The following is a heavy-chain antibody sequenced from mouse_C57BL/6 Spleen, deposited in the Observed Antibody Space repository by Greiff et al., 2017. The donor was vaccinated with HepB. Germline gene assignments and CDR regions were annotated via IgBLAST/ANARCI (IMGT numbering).Heavy chain of an antibody. CDR2: IDPSDSYT. Sequence: QVQLQQPGAELVMPGASVKLSCKASGYTFTSYWMHWVKQRPGQGLEWIGEIDPSDSYTNYNQKFKGKSTLTVDKSSSTAYMQLSSLTSEDSAVYYCARSLGGGYYFDYWGQGTTLTVSS. V-gene: IGHV1-69*01. D-gene: IGHD1-1*02. CDR1: GYTFTSYW. J-gene: IGHJ2*01. CDR3: ARSLGGGYYFDY.